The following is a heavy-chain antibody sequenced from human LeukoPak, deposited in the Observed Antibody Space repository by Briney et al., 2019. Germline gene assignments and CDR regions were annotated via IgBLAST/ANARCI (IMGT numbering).Heavy chain of an antibody. J-gene: IGHJ4*02. CDR3: AKRGSGYNQFDY. Sequence: PGGSLRLSCAASGFTFSSYGTSWVRQAPGKGLEWVSGISGSGGSTYYADSVKGRFTISRDNSKNTLYLQMNSLRDEDTAVYYCAKRGSGYNQFDYWGQGTLVTVSS. CDR2: ISGSGGST. CDR1: GFTFSSYG. V-gene: IGHV3-23*01. D-gene: IGHD3-3*01.